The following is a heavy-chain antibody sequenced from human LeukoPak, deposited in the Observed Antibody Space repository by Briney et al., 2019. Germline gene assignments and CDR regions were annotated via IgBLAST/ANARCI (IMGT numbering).Heavy chain of an antibody. Sequence: SETLSLTCTVSGYSISSGYYWGWIRQPPGKGLEWIGSIHNSGSTYYNPSLKSRVTISVRTSKNQFSLKLSSVTAADTAVYYCARPGGYCSGGSCYLDTFDIWGQGTMVTVSS. V-gene: IGHV4-38-2*02. J-gene: IGHJ3*02. CDR1: GYSISSGYY. D-gene: IGHD2-15*01. CDR3: ARPGGYCSGGSCYLDTFDI. CDR2: IHNSGST.